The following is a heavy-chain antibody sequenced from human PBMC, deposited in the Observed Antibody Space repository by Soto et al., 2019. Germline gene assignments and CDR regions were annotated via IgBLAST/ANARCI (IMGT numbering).Heavy chain of an antibody. CDR3: ARGRGVPTLAWLDP. CDR1: GGSFSGYY. D-gene: IGHD2-8*02. Sequence: PSETLSLTCAVYGGSFSGYYWSWIRQPPGKGLEWIGEINHSGSTNYNPSLKSRVTISVDTSKNQFSLKLSSVTAADTAVYYCARGRGVPTLAWLDPWGQGTLVTVSS. V-gene: IGHV4-34*01. CDR2: INHSGST. J-gene: IGHJ5*02.